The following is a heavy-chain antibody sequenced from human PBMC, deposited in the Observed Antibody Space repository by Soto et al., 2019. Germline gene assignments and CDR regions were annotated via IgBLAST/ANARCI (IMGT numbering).Heavy chain of an antibody. V-gene: IGHV6-1*01. D-gene: IGHD1-1*01. CDR1: GDSVSSNSAA. Sequence: SQTLSLTCAISGDSVSSNSAAWNWIRQSPSRGLEWLGRTYYRSKWYNDYAVSVKSRVTINPDTSKNQFSLQMNSVTPEDTAVYYCAKDTPGTTGKYYYYYGMDVWGQGTKVTVSS. CDR2: TYYRSKWYN. J-gene: IGHJ6*02. CDR3: AKDTPGTTGKYYYYYGMDV.